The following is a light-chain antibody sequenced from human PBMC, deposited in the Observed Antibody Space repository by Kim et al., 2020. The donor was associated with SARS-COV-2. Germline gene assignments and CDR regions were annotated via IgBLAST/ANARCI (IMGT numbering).Light chain of an antibody. CDR2: KAS. CDR3: QQYNSYPYT. Sequence: SASVGDRATITCRSSQSISSWLAWYQQKPGKAPKLLIYKASSLESGVPSRFSGNGSGTEFTLTISSLQPDDFATYYCQQYNSYPYTFGQGTKLEI. V-gene: IGKV1-5*03. J-gene: IGKJ2*01. CDR1: QSISSW.